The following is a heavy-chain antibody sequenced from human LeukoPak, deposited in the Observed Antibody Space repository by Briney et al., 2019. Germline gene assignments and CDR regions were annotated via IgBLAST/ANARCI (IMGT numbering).Heavy chain of an antibody. CDR2: INHSGST. J-gene: IGHJ6*02. CDR1: GGSFSGYY. V-gene: IGHV4-34*01. CDR3: ARVATPRSGSYYYYGMDV. Sequence: SETLSLTCAVYGGSFSGYYWSWIRQPPGKGLEWIGEINHSGSTNYNPSLKSRVTLSVDTSKNQFSLKLSSVTAADTAVYYCARVATPRSGSYYYYGMDVWGQGTTVTVSS. D-gene: IGHD6-25*01.